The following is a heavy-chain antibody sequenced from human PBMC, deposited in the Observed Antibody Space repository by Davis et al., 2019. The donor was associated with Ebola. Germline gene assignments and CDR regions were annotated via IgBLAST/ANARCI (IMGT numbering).Heavy chain of an antibody. V-gene: IGHV3-30*18. Sequence: PGGSLRLSCAASGFTFRSYGMHWVRQAPGNGLEWVAVISYDGSKKYYADSVKGRFTISRDNSKNTVELQMNSLRPEDTSVYYCAKGIVVAADGSPWFDPWGQGTQVTVSS. D-gene: IGHD2-15*01. CDR1: GFTFRSYG. J-gene: IGHJ5*02. CDR2: ISYDGSKK. CDR3: AKGIVVAADGSPWFDP.